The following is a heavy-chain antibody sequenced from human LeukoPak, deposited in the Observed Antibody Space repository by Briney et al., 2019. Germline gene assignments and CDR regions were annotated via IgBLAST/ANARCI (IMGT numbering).Heavy chain of an antibody. CDR2: ISYDGSNK. D-gene: IGHD6-19*01. CDR1: GFTFSSCA. J-gene: IGHJ4*02. CDR3: ARDEEWLATFDY. Sequence: PGRSLRLSCAASGFTFSSCAMHWVRQAPGKGLEWVALISYDGSNKYYAGSVKGRFTISRDNSKNTLYLQMNSLRAEDTAIYYCARDEEWLATFDYWGQGTLVTVSS. V-gene: IGHV3-30*04.